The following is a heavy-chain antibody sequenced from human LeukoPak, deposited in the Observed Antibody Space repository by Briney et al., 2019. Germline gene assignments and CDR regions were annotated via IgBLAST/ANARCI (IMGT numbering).Heavy chain of an antibody. J-gene: IGHJ4*02. CDR3: AKGGNSAPLDY. CDR2: ISGSSGGNT. D-gene: IGHD1-7*01. V-gene: IGHV3-23*01. Sequence: GGSLRLSCAASGFSFSSYTMSWVRQAPGMGLEWVSAISGSSGGNTYYADSVKGRFTISRDNSENTLYLQANSLRAENTAVYYCAKGGNSAPLDYWGQGTLVTVSP. CDR1: GFSFSSYT.